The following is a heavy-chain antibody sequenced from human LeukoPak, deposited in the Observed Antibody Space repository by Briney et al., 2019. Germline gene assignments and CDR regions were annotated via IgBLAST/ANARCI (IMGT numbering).Heavy chain of an antibody. CDR2: IYHSGST. J-gene: IGHJ4*01. Sequence: SETLSLTCAVSGYSIRGGYYWGWIRQPPGKGLEWIGNIYHSGSTYYNPSLKSRVTVSVDTSKNQFSLKLGSVTAADTAVCYCARLATGYYNPYCFDYWGHGTLVTVSS. CDR1: GYSIRGGYY. V-gene: IGHV4-38-2*01. CDR3: ARLATGYYNPYCFDY. D-gene: IGHD3-9*01.